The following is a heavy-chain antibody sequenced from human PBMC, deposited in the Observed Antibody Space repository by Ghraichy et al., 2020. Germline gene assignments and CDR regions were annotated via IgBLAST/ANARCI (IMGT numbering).Heavy chain of an antibody. CDR3: ALPSGSSGYYYDAFDI. V-gene: IGHV5-51*01. J-gene: IGHJ3*02. D-gene: IGHD3-22*01. CDR2: IYPGDSDT. Sequence: GESLNISCKGSGYSFTSYWIGWVRQMPGKGLEWMGIIYPGDSDTRYSPSFQGQVTISADKSISTAYLQWSSLKASDTAMYYCALPSGSSGYYYDAFDIWGQFTMVTVSS. CDR1: GYSFTSYW.